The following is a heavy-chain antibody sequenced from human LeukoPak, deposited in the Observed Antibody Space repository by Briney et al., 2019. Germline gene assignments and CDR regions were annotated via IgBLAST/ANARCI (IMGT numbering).Heavy chain of an antibody. J-gene: IGHJ3*02. CDR2: FDPEDGET. D-gene: IGHD1-26*01. CDR1: GYTLTELS. CDR3: ATVYQRATTGAFDI. V-gene: IGHV1-24*01. Sequence: GASVKVSCKVSGYTLTELSMHWVRQAPGKGLEWMGGFDPEDGETIYAQKFQGRVTMTEDTSTDTAYMELSSLRSEDTAVYYCATVYQRATTGAFDIWGQGTTVTVSS.